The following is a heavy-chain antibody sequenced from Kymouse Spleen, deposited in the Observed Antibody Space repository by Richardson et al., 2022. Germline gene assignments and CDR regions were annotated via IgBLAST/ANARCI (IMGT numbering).Heavy chain of an antibody. CDR2: IYYSGST. CDR3: ARHLTYYYGSGRERYYYYYGMDV. D-gene: IGHD3-10*01. Sequence: QLQLQESGPGLVKPSETLSLTCTVSGGSISSSSYYWGWIRQPPGKGLEWIGSIYYSGSTYYNPSLKSRVTISVDTSKNQFSLKLSSVTAADTAVYYCARHLTYYYGSGRERYYYYYGMDVWGQGTTVTVSS. V-gene: IGHV4-39*01. CDR1: GGSISSSSYY. J-gene: IGHJ6*02.